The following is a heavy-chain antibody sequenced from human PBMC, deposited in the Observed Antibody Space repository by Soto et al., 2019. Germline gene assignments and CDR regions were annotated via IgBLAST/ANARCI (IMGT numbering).Heavy chain of an antibody. V-gene: IGHV3-33*01. Sequence: QVQLVESGGGVVQPGRALRLSCAASGFTFSRYGMHWVRQAPGKGVEWVAVIWYDGSNKYYADSVKGRFTISRDNSKNTLYRRMVSLRAEDTGVYYCAGGVERGGFDYWGQGTLVTVSS. J-gene: IGHJ4*02. CDR1: GFTFSRYG. CDR2: IWYDGSNK. CDR3: AGGVERGGFDY. D-gene: IGHD2-15*01.